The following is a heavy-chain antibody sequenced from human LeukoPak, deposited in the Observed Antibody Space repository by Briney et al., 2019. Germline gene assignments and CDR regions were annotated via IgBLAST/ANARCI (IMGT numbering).Heavy chain of an antibody. J-gene: IGHJ4*02. V-gene: IGHV3-66*01. Sequence: GGSLRLSCAASGFTVSSNYMSWVRQAPGKGLEWVSVIYSGGSTYYADSVKGRFTISRDNSKNTLYLQMNSLRAEDTAVYCCAREGEAAGPFDYWGQGTLVTVSS. D-gene: IGHD6-13*01. CDR1: GFTVSSNY. CDR3: AREGEAAGPFDY. CDR2: IYSGGST.